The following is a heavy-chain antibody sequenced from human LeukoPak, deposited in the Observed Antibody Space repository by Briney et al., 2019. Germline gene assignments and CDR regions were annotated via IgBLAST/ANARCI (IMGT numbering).Heavy chain of an antibody. D-gene: IGHD4-17*01. CDR3: ARRDGYSTVTQSLPYYFDY. CDR1: GYSISSGYY. CDR2: IYHSGST. J-gene: IGHJ4*02. V-gene: IGHV4-38-2*02. Sequence: PSETLSLTCTVSGYSISSGYYWGWIRQPPGKGLEWIGSIYHSGSTYYNPSLKSRVTISVDTSKNQFSLKLSSVTAADTAVYYCARRDGYSTVTQSLPYYFDYWGQGTLVTVSS.